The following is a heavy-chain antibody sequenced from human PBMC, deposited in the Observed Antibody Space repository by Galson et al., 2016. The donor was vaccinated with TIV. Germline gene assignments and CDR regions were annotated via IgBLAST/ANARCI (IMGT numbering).Heavy chain of an antibody. Sequence: SLRLSCAASGFTFSSYWLSWVRQAPGKGLEWEANIKQDGSEKHYVDSVKGRFTISRDNAKNSLYLQMNSLRAEDTAVYYCARNNWNYEGAFDIWGQGTMVTVSS. CDR3: ARNNWNYEGAFDI. J-gene: IGHJ3*02. CDR2: IKQDGSEK. V-gene: IGHV3-7*01. D-gene: IGHD1-7*01. CDR1: GFTFSSYW.